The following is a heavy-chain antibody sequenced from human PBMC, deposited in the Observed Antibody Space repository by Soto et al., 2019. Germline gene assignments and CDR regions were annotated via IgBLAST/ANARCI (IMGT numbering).Heavy chain of an antibody. Sequence: GSSVKVSCKASGYTFTSYGISWVRHAPGQGLEWMGWISGYNGNTKYAQKVQGRVTLTTDTSTSTAYMELRSLRSDDTAGYYCARVKMGDHLGLGKLDRWGQGTGVTVTS. D-gene: IGHD3-16*01. V-gene: IGHV1-18*04. J-gene: IGHJ5*02. CDR3: ARVKMGDHLGLGKLDR. CDR1: GYTFTSYG. CDR2: ISGYNGNT.